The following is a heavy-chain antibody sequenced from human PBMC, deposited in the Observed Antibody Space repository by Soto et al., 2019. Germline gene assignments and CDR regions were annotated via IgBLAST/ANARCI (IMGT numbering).Heavy chain of an antibody. D-gene: IGHD3-10*01. J-gene: IGHJ4*02. CDR3: ASIRGVFGY. Sequence: EVQLVESGGDLVQPGGSLRLSCSASGFRLSDLFIDWVRQAPGKGLGWVGRTKDKAYSYTTEYAASMKGRFTISRDESMNSLYLQMSSRKTEDTAVYYCASIRGVFGYWGQGTLVTVSS. CDR1: GFRLSDLF. CDR2: TKDKAYSYTT. V-gene: IGHV3-72*01.